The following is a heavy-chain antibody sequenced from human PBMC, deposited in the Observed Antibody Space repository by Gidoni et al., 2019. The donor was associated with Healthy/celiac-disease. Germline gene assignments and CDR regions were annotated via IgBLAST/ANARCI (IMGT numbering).Heavy chain of an antibody. CDR3: TKDKGYSYYFGMDV. CDR2: ISWNSGNI. V-gene: IGHV3-9*01. CDR1: GFTFEDYA. Sequence: EVQLVESGGGLVQPGRSLRLSCSASGFTFEDYAMHWVRQAPGKGLEWVSGISWNSGNIAYADSVKGRFTISRDNAKNSLYLQMNSLRAEDTALYFCTKDKGYSYYFGMDVWGQGTTVTVSS. J-gene: IGHJ6*02.